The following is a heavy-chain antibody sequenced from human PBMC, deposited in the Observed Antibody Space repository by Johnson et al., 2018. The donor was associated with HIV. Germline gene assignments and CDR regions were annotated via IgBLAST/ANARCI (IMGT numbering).Heavy chain of an antibody. Sequence: VQLVESGGGLVKPGGSLRLSCAASGFTFSDYYMSWIRQAPGKGLEWVSYISSSGGSTYYADSVTGRFTISRDNSKATLYLQMDSLRAEDTAVYYCTKHIHYDILTGYYEGDAFDIWGQGTMVTVSS. J-gene: IGHJ3*02. CDR2: ISSSGGST. D-gene: IGHD3-9*01. CDR1: GFTFSDYY. CDR3: TKHIHYDILTGYYEGDAFDI. V-gene: IGHV3-11*04.